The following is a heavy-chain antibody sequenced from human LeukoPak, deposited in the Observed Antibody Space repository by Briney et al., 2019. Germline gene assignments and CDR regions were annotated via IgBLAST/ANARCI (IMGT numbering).Heavy chain of an antibody. CDR1: GGSISNYY. J-gene: IGHJ4*02. V-gene: IGHV4-59*08. CDR2: IYYSGST. Sequence: PSETLSLTCTVSGGSISNYYWSWIRQPPGKGLEWIAYIYYSGSTNYNPSLKSRVTISIDTSKNRFSLNLNSVTAADTAVYYCARHLPKSFFDYWGQGTLVTVSS. D-gene: IGHD1-26*01. CDR3: ARHLPKSFFDY.